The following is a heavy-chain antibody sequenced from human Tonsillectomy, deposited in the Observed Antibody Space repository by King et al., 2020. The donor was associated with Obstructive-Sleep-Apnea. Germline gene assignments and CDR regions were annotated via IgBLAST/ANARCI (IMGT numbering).Heavy chain of an antibody. CDR3: AKDPGRLSIAPAVDYYYGMDV. CDR2: ISYDGNTK. V-gene: IGHV3-30*04. CDR1: GFTFSGYA. D-gene: IGHD6-13*01. J-gene: IGHJ6*02. Sequence: VQLVESGGGVVQPGRSLRLSCVASGFTFSGYAMDWVRQAPGKGLEWVAVISYDGNTKYYADSVKGRFTISRDNSKKTLYLQMNRLRADDTAVNFCAKDPGRLSIAPAVDYYYGMDVWGHGTTVSVSS.